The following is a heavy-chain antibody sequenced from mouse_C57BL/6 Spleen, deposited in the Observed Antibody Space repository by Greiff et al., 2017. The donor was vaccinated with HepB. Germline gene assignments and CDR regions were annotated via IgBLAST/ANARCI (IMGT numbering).Heavy chain of an antibody. CDR1: GFTFSSYA. V-gene: IGHV5-9-1*02. J-gene: IGHJ2*01. Sequence: EVHLVESGEGLVKPGGSLKLSCAASGFTFSSYAMSWVRQTPEKRLEWVAYISSGGDYIYYADTVKGRFTISRDNARNTLYLQMSSLKSEDTAMYYCTRVTVGDYFDYWGQGTTLTVSS. CDR2: ISSGGDYI. CDR3: TRVTVGDYFDY. D-gene: IGHD1-1*01.